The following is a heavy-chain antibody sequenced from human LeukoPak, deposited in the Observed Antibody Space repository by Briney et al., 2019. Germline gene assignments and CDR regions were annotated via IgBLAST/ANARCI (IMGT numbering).Heavy chain of an antibody. V-gene: IGHV3-64*01. D-gene: IGHD2-8*01. CDR1: GFTFSIYA. CDR3: AKDRAGVGDY. CDR2: ITSNGDNT. Sequence: PGGSLRLSCAASGFTFSIYAMHWVRQAPGKGLEYVSSITSNGDNTYYANSVKGRFTISRDNSKDTLYLQMGSLRPEDMAVCYCAKDRAGVGDYWGQGTLVTVSS. J-gene: IGHJ4*02.